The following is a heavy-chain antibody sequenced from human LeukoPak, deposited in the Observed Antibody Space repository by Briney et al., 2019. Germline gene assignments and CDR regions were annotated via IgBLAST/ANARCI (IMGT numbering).Heavy chain of an antibody. CDR2: ISAYNGNT. V-gene: IGHV1-18*01. J-gene: IGHJ6*02. D-gene: IGHD6-19*01. CDR3: ARALFQGYSSGWDDYYYGMDV. Sequence: ASVKVSCKASGYTFTNYDISWVRQAPGQGLEWMGWISAYNGNTNYAQKLQGRVTMTRDTSTSTVYMELSSLRSEDTAVYYCARALFQGYSSGWDDYYYGMDVWGQGTTVTVSS. CDR1: GYTFTNYD.